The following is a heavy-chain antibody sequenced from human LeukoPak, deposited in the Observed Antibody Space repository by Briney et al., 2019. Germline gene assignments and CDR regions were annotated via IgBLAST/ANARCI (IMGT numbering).Heavy chain of an antibody. Sequence: GGSLRLSCAASGFIFSSYAMNWVRQAPGKGLEWVANIKPDGSEKYYVDSVKGRFTISRDNAKNSLYLQINSLRAEDTAVYYCASEGCSSTSCTGWFDSWGQGTLVTVSS. J-gene: IGHJ5*01. V-gene: IGHV3-7*01. CDR2: IKPDGSEK. CDR3: ASEGCSSTSCTGWFDS. CDR1: GFIFSSYA. D-gene: IGHD2-2*01.